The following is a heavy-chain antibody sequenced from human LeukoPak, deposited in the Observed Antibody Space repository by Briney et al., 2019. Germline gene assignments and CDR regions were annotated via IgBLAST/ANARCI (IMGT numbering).Heavy chain of an antibody. J-gene: IGHJ4*02. CDR3: ARASPTHCSSTSCYVMVFDY. Sequence: SWIRQPPGKGLEWIGCIYYSGSTYYNPSLKSRVTISVDTSKNQFSLKLSSVTAADTAVYYCARASPTHCSSTSCYVMVFDYWGQGTLVTVSS. CDR2: IYYSGST. D-gene: IGHD2-2*01. V-gene: IGHV4-30-4*08.